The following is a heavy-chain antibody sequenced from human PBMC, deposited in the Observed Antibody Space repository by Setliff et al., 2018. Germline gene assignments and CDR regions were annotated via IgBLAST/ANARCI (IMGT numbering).Heavy chain of an antibody. CDR2: INHSGST. CDR1: GGSFSGYY. V-gene: IGHV4-34*01. D-gene: IGHD5-18*01. Sequence: SETLSLTCAVYGGSFSGYYWSWIRQPPGKGLEWIGEINHSGSTNYNPSLKSRVTISLYTSKNQFSLKLSSVTAADTAVYYCARGGYSYGHHYYYYMDVWGKGTTVTVSS. J-gene: IGHJ6*03. CDR3: ARGGYSYGHHYYYYMDV.